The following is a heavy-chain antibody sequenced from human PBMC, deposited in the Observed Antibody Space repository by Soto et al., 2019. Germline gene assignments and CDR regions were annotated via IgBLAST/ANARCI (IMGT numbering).Heavy chain of an antibody. Sequence: EVQLVESGGGVVKPGGSLRLSCAASGFTFSNAWMSWVRQAPGKGLEWGGRIKSRADGVTGDYAAAVKGIFAISRDYSKNPLYLQMNSLKTEDTAVYYCATLGGNLGAFDYFGQGTLVTVSS. J-gene: IGHJ4*02. V-gene: IGHV3-15*01. CDR3: ATLGGNLGAFDY. CDR2: IKSRADGVTG. D-gene: IGHD3-16*01. CDR1: GFTFSNAW.